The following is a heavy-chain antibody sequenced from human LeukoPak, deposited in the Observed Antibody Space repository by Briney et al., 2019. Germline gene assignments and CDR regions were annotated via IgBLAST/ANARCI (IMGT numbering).Heavy chain of an antibody. V-gene: IGHV1-46*01. CDR2: INPSGGST. J-gene: IGHJ4*02. Sequence: ASVKVSCKASGYTFTSYYMHWVRQAPGQGLEWMGIINPSGGSTSYAQKFQGRVTMTRDTSTSTVYMELSSLRSEDTAVYYCARNGPDYYDSSGYSYWGQGTLVTVSS. D-gene: IGHD3-22*01. CDR1: GYTFTSYY. CDR3: ARNGPDYYDSSGYSY.